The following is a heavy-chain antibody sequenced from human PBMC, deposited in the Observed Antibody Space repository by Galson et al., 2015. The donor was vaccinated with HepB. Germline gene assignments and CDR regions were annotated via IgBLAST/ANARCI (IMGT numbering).Heavy chain of an antibody. CDR2: ISGSGGST. CDR3: AKDSIYCTSTSCYGWFDP. V-gene: IGHV3-23*01. CDR1: GFTFAGYA. Sequence: SLRLSCAASGFTFAGYAMSWVRQAPGKGLEWVSSISGSGGSTYYADSVKGRFTISRDNSKNTLYLQMNSLRAEDTAVYYCAKDSIYCTSTSCYGWFDPWGQGTLVTVPS. D-gene: IGHD2-2*01. J-gene: IGHJ5*02.